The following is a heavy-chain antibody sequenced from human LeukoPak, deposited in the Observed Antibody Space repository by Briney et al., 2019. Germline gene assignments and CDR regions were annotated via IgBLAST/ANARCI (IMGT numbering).Heavy chain of an antibody. CDR2: IYYSGST. J-gene: IGHJ3*02. CDR3: ARFGVEAAAGTIEAFDI. D-gene: IGHD6-13*01. V-gene: IGHV4-31*02. Sequence: SQTLSLTCTVSGGSISSGGYYWSWIRQHPGKGLAWTGYIYYSGSTYYNPSLKSRVTISVDTAKNQFSLKLSSVTAADTAVYYCARFGVEAAAGTIEAFDIWGQGTMVTVSS. CDR1: GGSISSGGYY.